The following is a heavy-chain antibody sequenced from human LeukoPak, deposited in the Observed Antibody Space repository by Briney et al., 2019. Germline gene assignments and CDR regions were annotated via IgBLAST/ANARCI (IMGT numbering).Heavy chain of an antibody. D-gene: IGHD6-19*01. V-gene: IGHV3-7*01. J-gene: IGHJ4*02. CDR2: IKQDGSEK. CDR3: ARIRRGWSQNWDY. CDR1: GFTFSSYW. Sequence: GGSLRLSCAASGFTFSSYWMSWVRQAPGKGLEWVANIKQDGSEKYYVDSVKGRFTISRDNAKNSPYLQMNSLRAEDTAVYYCARIRRGWSQNWDYWGQGTLVTVSS.